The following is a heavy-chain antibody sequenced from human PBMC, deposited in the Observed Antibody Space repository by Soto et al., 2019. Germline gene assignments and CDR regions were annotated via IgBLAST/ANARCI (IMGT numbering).Heavy chain of an antibody. J-gene: IGHJ4*02. D-gene: IGHD2-21*02. V-gene: IGHV1-69*13. CDR2: IIPIFGTA. CDR3: ARGVSAYCGGDCYSWVY. CDR1: GGTFSSYA. Sequence: SVKVSCKASGGTFSSYAISWVRQAPGQGLEWMGGIIPIFGTANYAQKFQGRVTITADESTSTAYMELSSLRSEDTAVYYCARGVSAYCGGDCYSWVYWGQGTLVTVSS.